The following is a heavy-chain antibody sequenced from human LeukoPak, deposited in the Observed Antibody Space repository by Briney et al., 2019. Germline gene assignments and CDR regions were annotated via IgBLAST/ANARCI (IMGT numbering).Heavy chain of an antibody. CDR2: INHTGST. CDR1: GGSFSGYY. CDR3: ARALGFEDY. V-gene: IGHV4-34*01. J-gene: IGHJ4*02. D-gene: IGHD3-3*01. Sequence: SETLPLTCAVYGGSFSGYYWSWIRQPPGKGLEWIGEINHTGSTNYNPSLKSRVTISVDTSKNQFSLKLSSVTAADTAVYYCARALGFEDYWGQGTLVTVSS.